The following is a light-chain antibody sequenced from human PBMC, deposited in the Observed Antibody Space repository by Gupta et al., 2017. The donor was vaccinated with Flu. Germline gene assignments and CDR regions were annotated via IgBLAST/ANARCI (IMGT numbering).Light chain of an antibody. V-gene: IGKV1-5*03. J-gene: IGKJ1*01. CDR3: QQYANSRT. CDR2: EAS. CDR1: ESISYW. Sequence: QMTQPPSTLSAAVGDRVTITCRARESISYWLAWYQQKPGKAPKLLIYEASTLESGAPSRFSGSGSGTEFTLTISSLQPDDFATYYCQQYANSRTFGQGTKVEIK.